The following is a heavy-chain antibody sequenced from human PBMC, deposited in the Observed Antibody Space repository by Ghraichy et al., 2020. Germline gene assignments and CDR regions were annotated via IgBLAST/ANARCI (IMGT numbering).Heavy chain of an antibody. V-gene: IGHV4-59*08. CDR1: GGSISSYY. Sequence: ETLSLTCTVSGGSISSYYWSWIRQPPGKGLEWIGYIYYSGSTNYNPSLKSRVTISVDTSKNQFSLKLSSVSAADTAVYYCARHRFPTYDSSGYYYFDYWGQGTLVTVSS. CDR3: ARHRFPTYDSSGYYYFDY. CDR2: IYYSGST. D-gene: IGHD3-22*01. J-gene: IGHJ4*02.